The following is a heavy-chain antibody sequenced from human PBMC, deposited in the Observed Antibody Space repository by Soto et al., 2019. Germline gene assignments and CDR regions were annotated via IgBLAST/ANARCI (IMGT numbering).Heavy chain of an antibody. V-gene: IGHV3-23*01. CDR2: ISGSGGST. CDR1: GFTFSSYA. D-gene: IGHD3-10*01. J-gene: IGHJ3*02. CDR3: AKDSLLWFRSPSDAFDI. Sequence: TGGSLRLSCAASGFTFSSYAMSWVRQAPGKWLEWVSAISGSGGSTYYADSVKGRFTISRDNSKNTLYLQMNSLRAEDTAVYYCAKDSLLWFRSPSDAFDIWGQGXMVTF.